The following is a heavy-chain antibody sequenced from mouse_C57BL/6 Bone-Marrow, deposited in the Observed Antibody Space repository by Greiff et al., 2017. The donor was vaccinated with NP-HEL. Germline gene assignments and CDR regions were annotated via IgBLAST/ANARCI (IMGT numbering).Heavy chain of an antibody. CDR1: GFSFNTYA. CDR2: IRSKSNNYAT. CDR3: VRPLYSNYEVFFAY. Sequence: EVHLVESGGGLVQPKGSLKLSCAASGFSFNTYAMNWVRQAPGKGLEWVARIRSKSNNYATYYADSVKDRFTISRDDSESMLYLQMNNLKTEDTAMYYCVRPLYSNYEVFFAYWGQGTLVTVSA. D-gene: IGHD2-5*01. V-gene: IGHV10-1*01. J-gene: IGHJ3*01.